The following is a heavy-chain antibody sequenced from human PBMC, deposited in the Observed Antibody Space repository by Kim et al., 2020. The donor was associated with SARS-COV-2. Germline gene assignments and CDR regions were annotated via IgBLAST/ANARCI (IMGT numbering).Heavy chain of an antibody. V-gene: IGHV3-30*02. J-gene: IGHJ4*02. Sequence: YYADSVKGRFTISRDNSKTTLYLQMNSLRAEDTAVYYCAKQGLFGGWYPYWGQGTLVTVSS. D-gene: IGHD6-19*01. CDR3: AKQGLFGGWYPY.